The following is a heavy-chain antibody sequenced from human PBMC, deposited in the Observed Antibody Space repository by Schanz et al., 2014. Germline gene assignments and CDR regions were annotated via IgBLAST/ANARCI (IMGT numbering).Heavy chain of an antibody. V-gene: IGHV3-23*04. CDR3: ARIGGSVFDY. D-gene: IGHD3-10*01. J-gene: IGHJ4*02. Sequence: EVQLAESGGGLVQPGGSLRLSCAASGFTFSSYAMSWVRQAPGKGLEWVSAISGRDGSTYYADSVKGRFTISRDNSKSTLYLQMNSLRAEDTAVYYCARIGGSVFDYWAQGTLVTVSS. CDR2: ISGRDGST. CDR1: GFTFSSYA.